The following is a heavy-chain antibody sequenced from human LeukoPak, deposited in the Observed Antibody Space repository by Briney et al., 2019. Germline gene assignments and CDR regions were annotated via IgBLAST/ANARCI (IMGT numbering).Heavy chain of an antibody. D-gene: IGHD4-17*01. CDR1: GFTFSSYA. CDR3: AKPDDYGDYVLYYGMDV. V-gene: IGHV3-23*01. CDR2: ISGSGGST. Sequence: GGSLRLSCAASGFTFSSYAMSWVRQAPGKGLEWVSAISGSGGSTYHADSVKGRFTIPRDNSKNTLYLQMNSLRAEDTAVYYCAKPDDYGDYVLYYGMDVWGQGTTVTVSS. J-gene: IGHJ6*02.